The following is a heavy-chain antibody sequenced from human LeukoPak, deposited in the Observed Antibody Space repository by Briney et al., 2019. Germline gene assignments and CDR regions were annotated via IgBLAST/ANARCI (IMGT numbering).Heavy chain of an antibody. CDR2: IYVTGT. V-gene: IGHV4-59*08. CDR3: ARHIGGGIEDMDV. Sequence: TASETLSLSCTASGCSIGTYYWSWVRQSPGKGLEWIGYIYVTGTRYNPYLQSRVTISADRSRNQFFLKMTSVTAADTAVYYCARHIGGGIEDMDVWGRGTKVTVSS. D-gene: IGHD3-16*02. J-gene: IGHJ6*03. CDR1: GCSIGTYY.